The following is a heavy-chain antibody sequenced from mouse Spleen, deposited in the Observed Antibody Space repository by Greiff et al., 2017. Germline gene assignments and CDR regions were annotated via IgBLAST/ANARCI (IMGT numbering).Heavy chain of an antibody. Sequence: QVQLQQPGAELVKPGASVKLSCKASGYTFTSYWMQWVKQRPGQGLEWIGEIDPSDSYTNYNQKFKGKATLTVDTSSSTAYMQLSSLTSEDSAVYYCARDGKAAMDYWGQGTSVTVSS. D-gene: IGHD2-1*01. V-gene: IGHV1-50*01. CDR2: IDPSDSYT. CDR1: GYTFTSYW. J-gene: IGHJ4*01. CDR3: ARDGKAAMDY.